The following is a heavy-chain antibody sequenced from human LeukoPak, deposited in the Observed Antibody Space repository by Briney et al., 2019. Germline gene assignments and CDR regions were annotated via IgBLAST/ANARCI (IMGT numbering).Heavy chain of an antibody. Sequence: PSETLSLTCTVSGGSISSYYWSWIRQPPRKGLEWIGYIYYSGSTNYNPSLKSRVTISVDTSKNQFSLKLSSVTAADTAVYYCARAGNWNDPYYYYYMDVWGKGTTVTISS. CDR2: IYYSGST. V-gene: IGHV4-59*01. J-gene: IGHJ6*03. CDR3: ARAGNWNDPYYYYYMDV. D-gene: IGHD1-20*01. CDR1: GGSISSYY.